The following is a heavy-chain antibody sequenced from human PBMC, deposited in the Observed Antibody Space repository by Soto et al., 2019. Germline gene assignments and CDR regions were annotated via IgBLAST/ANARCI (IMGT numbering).Heavy chain of an antibody. V-gene: IGHV3-33*01. D-gene: IGHD2-8*01. CDR3: ARVNGLGYLDY. CDR1: GFTFSSYG. CDR2: IWYDGSNK. Sequence: QVQLVESGGGVVQPGRSLRLSCAASGFTFSSYGMHWVRQAPGKGLEWVAVIWYDGSNKYYADSVKGRFTISRDNSKNTLYLQMNSLRAEDTAVYYCARVNGLGYLDYWGQGTLVTVSS. J-gene: IGHJ4*02.